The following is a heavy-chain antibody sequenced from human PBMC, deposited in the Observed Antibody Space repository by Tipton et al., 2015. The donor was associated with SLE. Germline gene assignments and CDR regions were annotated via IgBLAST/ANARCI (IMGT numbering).Heavy chain of an antibody. D-gene: IGHD7-27*01. CDR3: AGELGGYYGTDV. CDR1: GFTFSSYA. CDR2: ISYDGSNK. V-gene: IGHV3-30*04. Sequence: SLRLSCAASGFTFSSYAMHWVRQAPGKGLEWVAVISYDGSNKYYADSVKGRFTISRDNSKNTLYLQMNSLRAEDTAVYYCAGELGGYYGTDVWGQGTTVTVSS. J-gene: IGHJ6*02.